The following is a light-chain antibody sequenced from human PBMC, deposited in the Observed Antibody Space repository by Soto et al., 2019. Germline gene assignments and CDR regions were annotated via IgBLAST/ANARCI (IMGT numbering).Light chain of an antibody. CDR3: QQRGKT. J-gene: IGKJ1*01. CDR1: QSVSSY. CDR2: DAS. V-gene: IGKV3-11*01. Sequence: EIVLTQSPATLSLSPGERATLSCRASQSVSSYLAWYQQKPGQAPRLLIYDASNRATGIPARFSGSGSGTDFTLTIRSLEPEDFAVYYCQQRGKTFGQGTKVEIK.